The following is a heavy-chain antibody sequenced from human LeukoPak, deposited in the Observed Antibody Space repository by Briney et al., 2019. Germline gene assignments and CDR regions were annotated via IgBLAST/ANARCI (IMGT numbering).Heavy chain of an antibody. J-gene: IGHJ4*02. CDR2: ISGSGGST. D-gene: IGHD6-19*01. Sequence: RGSLRLSCAASGFTFSSYAMSWVRQAPGKGLEWVSAISGSGGSTYYADSVKGRFTISRDNSKNTLYLQMNSLRAEDTAVYYCAKDPNTQPGIAVAGIDYWGQGTLVTVSS. V-gene: IGHV3-23*01. CDR3: AKDPNTQPGIAVAGIDY. CDR1: GFTFSSYA.